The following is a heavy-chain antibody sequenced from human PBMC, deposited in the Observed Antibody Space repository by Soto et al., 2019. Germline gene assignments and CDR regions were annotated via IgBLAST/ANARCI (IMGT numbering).Heavy chain of an antibody. J-gene: IGHJ5*02. V-gene: IGHV1-18*01. Sequence: QVQLVQSGAEVKKPGASVKVSCKASGYTFTSYGISWVRQAPGQGLEWMGWINAYNGNTNYAQKLQGRVTMTTDTSXXXXXXXXXXXXXDDXXVXYCAXVLPPFDPWGQGTLVTVSS. CDR3: AXVLPPFDP. CDR2: INAYNGNT. CDR1: GYTFTSYG.